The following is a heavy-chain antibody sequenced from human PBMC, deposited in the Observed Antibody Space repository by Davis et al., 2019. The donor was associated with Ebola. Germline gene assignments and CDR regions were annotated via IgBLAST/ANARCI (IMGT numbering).Heavy chain of an antibody. J-gene: IGHJ5*02. Sequence: ASVKVSCKASGYSFTDDGISWVRQAPGQGLEWMGWISTYNGNTNYAQKVQGRITMTTDTSTSTAYMELRSLRSDETAVYYCAREVQAIADLGNWFDPWGQGTLVTVSS. CDR1: GYSFTDDG. CDR3: AREVQAIADLGNWFDP. CDR2: ISTYNGNT. V-gene: IGHV1-18*01. D-gene: IGHD6-13*01.